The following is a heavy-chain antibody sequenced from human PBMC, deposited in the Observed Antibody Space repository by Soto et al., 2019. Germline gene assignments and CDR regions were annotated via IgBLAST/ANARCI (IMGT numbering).Heavy chain of an antibody. CDR2: IDPSGTKK. J-gene: IGHJ1*01. V-gene: IGHV3-7*01. D-gene: IGHD1-26*01. CDR3: ARELIVGPAEYFQH. Sequence: EVQLVESGGGLVQPGGSLRLSCAASGFSFSGSYMSWVRQVPGKGLEWVANIDPSGTKKYYVGSVTGRFTISRDNAKNSLYLHKNSLRAEDTAEYYCARELIVGPAEYFQHWGQGTLVTVSS. CDR1: GFSFSGSY.